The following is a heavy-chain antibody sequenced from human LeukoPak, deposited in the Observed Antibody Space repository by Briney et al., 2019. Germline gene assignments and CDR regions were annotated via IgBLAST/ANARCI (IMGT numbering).Heavy chain of an antibody. Sequence: AGGSLRLSCAASGFTFRSYGMHWVRQAPGKGLEWVAFIRYDGTNKYYADSVKGRFTISRDNSKNTLYLQMNSLRAEDTAVYYCVGGDYWGQGTLVTVSS. CDR1: GFTFRSYG. CDR3: VGGDY. V-gene: IGHV3-30*02. CDR2: IRYDGTNK. J-gene: IGHJ4*02.